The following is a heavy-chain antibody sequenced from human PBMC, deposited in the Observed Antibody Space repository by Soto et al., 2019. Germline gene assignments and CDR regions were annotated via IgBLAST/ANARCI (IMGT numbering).Heavy chain of an antibody. CDR1: GFTFSSYG. CDR3: AKDPYSGVLVPVAIGFDP. V-gene: IGHV3-33*06. D-gene: IGHD2-2*01. CDR2: IWYDGSNK. Sequence: PGGSLRLSCAASGFTFSSYGMHWVRQAPGKGLEWVAVIWYDGSNKYYADSVKGRFTISRDNSKNTLYLQMNSLRADDSGVYYCAKDPYSGVLVPVAIGFDPWGPGTLVTVSS. J-gene: IGHJ5*02.